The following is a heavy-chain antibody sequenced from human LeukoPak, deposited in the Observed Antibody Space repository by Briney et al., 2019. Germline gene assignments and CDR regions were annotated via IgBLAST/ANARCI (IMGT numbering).Heavy chain of an antibody. CDR3: ARARVAAAGTFTDY. D-gene: IGHD6-13*01. V-gene: IGHV4-34*01. CDR1: GGSFSGYY. Sequence: SETLSLTCAVYGGSFSGYYWSRIRQPPGKGLEWIGEINHSGSTNYNPSLKSRVTISVDTSKNQFSLKLSSVAAADTAVYYCARARVAAAGTFTDYWGQGTLVTVSS. J-gene: IGHJ4*02. CDR2: INHSGST.